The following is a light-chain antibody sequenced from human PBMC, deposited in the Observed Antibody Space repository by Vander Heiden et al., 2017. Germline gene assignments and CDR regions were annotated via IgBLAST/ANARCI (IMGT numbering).Light chain of an antibody. J-gene: IGLJ2*01. Sequence: QPVVTQEPSLTVSPVGTVPLTCASSTGPVTSGYYPNWFQHKPVQARRALIYSTSNKSSWTPARFSGYLLGGKAALTLSGVQTEDEAHYDCLLYYVDAPVFGGGTKLTVL. CDR1: TGPVTSGYY. CDR3: LLYYVDAPV. CDR2: STS. V-gene: IGLV7-43*01.